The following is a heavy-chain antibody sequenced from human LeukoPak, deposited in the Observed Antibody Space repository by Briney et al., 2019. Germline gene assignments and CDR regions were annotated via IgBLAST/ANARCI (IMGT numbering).Heavy chain of an antibody. CDR2: IWYDGSNK. CDR1: GFTFSSYG. V-gene: IGHV3-33*01. J-gene: IGHJ3*02. CDR3: ARGGGGYYYDSSDTSDAFDI. D-gene: IGHD3-22*01. Sequence: PGRSLRLSCAASGFTFSSYGMHWVRQAPGKGLEWVAVIWYDGSNKYYADSVKGRFTISRDNSKNTLYLQMNSLRAEDTAVYYCARGGGGYYYDSSDTSDAFDIWGQGTMVTVSS.